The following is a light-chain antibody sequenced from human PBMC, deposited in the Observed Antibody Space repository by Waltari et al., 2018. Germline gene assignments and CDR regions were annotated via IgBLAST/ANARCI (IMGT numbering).Light chain of an antibody. CDR2: HTS. CDR3: QHYKNLPVS. J-gene: IGKJ1*01. V-gene: IGKV3-20*01. CDR1: QSVSIY. Sequence: IVLTQSPGTVSLSPGERATLSCRASQSVSIYLAWYQQKPGQAPRLLIYHTSTRATGIPDRFSGSGSGTDFSLTISGLEPEDFAVYYCQHYKNLPVSFGQGTRVEIK.